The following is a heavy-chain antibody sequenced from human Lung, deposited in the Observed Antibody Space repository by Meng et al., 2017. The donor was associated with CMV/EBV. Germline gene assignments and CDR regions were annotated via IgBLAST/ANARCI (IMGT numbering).Heavy chain of an antibody. J-gene: IGHJ4*02. CDR3: ANLFCGPTTCYDFDW. Sequence: GESLKISCAASGFRFSTYSMSWVRQAPGKGLEWLASINRDGSEKDYVDSVKGRFTISRDNAKNSLYLVMNSLRAEDTAVYYCANLFCGPTTCYDFDWWGQGTXVTVSS. CDR1: GFRFSTYS. V-gene: IGHV3-7*01. CDR2: INRDGSEK. D-gene: IGHD2-21*01.